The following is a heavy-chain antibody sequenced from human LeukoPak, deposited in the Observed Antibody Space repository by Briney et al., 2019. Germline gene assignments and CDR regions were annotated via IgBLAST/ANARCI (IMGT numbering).Heavy chain of an antibody. Sequence: PSETLSLTCTVSGGSISSYYWSWIRQPPGKGLEWIGYIYYSGRTNYNPSLKSRVTISVDTSKNQFSLKLSSVTAADRAVYYCARWYSSGWAFDYWGEGTLVTVSS. CDR2: IYYSGRT. CDR1: GGSISSYY. CDR3: ARWYSSGWAFDY. J-gene: IGHJ4*02. D-gene: IGHD6-19*01. V-gene: IGHV4-59*08.